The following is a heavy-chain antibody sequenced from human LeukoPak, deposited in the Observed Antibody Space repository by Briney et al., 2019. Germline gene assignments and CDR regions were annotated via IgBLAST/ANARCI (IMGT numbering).Heavy chain of an antibody. CDR1: GFTFSSYS. Sequence: GGSLRLSCAASGFTFSSYSMNWVRKAPGKGLEWVSYISSSSSTIYYADSVKGRFTISRDNAKNSLYLQMNSLRDEDTAVYYCARATYSSSWYSYYYYYGMDVWGQGTTVTVSS. J-gene: IGHJ6*02. V-gene: IGHV3-48*02. CDR3: ARATYSSSWYSYYYYYGMDV. D-gene: IGHD6-13*01. CDR2: ISSSSSTI.